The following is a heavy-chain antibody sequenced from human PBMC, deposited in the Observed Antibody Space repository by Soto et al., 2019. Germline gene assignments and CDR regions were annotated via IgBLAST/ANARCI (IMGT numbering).Heavy chain of an antibody. V-gene: IGHV3-23*01. J-gene: IGHJ3*02. Sequence: GGSLRLSCAASGFTFSSYAMSWVRQAPGKGLEWVSAISGSGGSTYYADSVKGRFTISRDNSKNTLYLQMNSLRAEDTAVYYSAKHNTGLEWLPLSDFHIWRQGPMIT. CDR2: ISGSGGST. CDR1: GFTFSSYA. CDR3: AKHNTGLEWLPLSDFHI. D-gene: IGHD3-3*01.